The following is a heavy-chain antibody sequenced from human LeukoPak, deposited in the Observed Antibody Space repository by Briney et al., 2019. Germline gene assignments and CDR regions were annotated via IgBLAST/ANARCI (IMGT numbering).Heavy chain of an antibody. J-gene: IGHJ5*02. CDR2: IYYSGST. V-gene: IGHV4-39*01. CDR1: GGSISSSSYY. D-gene: IGHD4-17*01. Sequence: SETLSLTCTVSGGSISSSSYYWGWIRRPPGKGLEWIGSIYYSGSTYYNPSLKSRVTISVDTSKNQFSLKLSSVTAADTAVYYCARVSGGYGDLGPWGQGTLVTVSS. CDR3: ARVSGGYGDLGP.